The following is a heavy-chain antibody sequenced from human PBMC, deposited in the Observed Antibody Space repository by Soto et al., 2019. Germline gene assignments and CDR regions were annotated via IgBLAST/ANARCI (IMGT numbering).Heavy chain of an antibody. V-gene: IGHV3-23*01. CDR3: ASIVDIVATSMRVFDY. CDR1: GFTFSSYA. CDR2: ISGSGGST. D-gene: IGHD5-12*01. J-gene: IGHJ4*02. Sequence: GGSLRLSCAASGFTFSSYAMSWVRQAPGKGLEWVSAISGSGGSTYYADSVKGRFTISRDNSKNTLYLQMNSLRAEDTAVYYCASIVDIVATSMRVFDYWGQGTLVTVSS.